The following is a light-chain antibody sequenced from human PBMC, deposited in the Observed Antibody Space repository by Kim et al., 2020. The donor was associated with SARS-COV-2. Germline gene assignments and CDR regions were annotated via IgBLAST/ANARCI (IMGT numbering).Light chain of an antibody. CDR2: GAS. V-gene: IGKV3-20*01. Sequence: EIVLTQSPGTLSLSPGERATLSCRASQSVSGSKLVWYQQQPGQAPRLLIYGASSRATGIPDRFSGSGSGKDFTLTISRLEPEDVAVYYCQQYGSSPRTFGEGTKLEI. CDR3: QQYGSSPRT. CDR1: QSVSGSK. J-gene: IGKJ2*01.